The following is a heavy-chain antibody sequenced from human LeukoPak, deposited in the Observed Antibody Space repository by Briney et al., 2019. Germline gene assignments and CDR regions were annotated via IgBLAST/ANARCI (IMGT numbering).Heavy chain of an antibody. D-gene: IGHD6-13*01. CDR1: GFTFSSYG. CDR2: IRYDGSNK. V-gene: IGHV3-30*02. CDR3: ANERIAAAGRMDY. J-gene: IGHJ4*02. Sequence: GGSLRLSCAASGFTFSSYGMHWVRQAPGKGLEWVAFIRYDGSNKYYADSVKGRFTISRDSSKNTLYLQMNSLRAEDTAVYYCANERIAAAGRMDYWGQGTLVTVSS.